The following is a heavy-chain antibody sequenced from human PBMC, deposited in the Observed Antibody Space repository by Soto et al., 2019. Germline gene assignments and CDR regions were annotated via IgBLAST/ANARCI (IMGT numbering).Heavy chain of an antibody. V-gene: IGHV3-11*06. CDR3: ARDGGVIISGAIGGGYGLDV. Sequence: GGSLRLSCADSGFTFSDYYMSWIRQAPGKGLEWISYISGRNTFTQYADSVKGRFTISRDNAKNSLYLQLNSLTAEDTAVYYCARDGGVIISGAIGGGYGLDVWGQGTTVTVSS. CDR2: ISGRNTFT. D-gene: IGHD2-2*02. CDR1: GFTFSDYY. J-gene: IGHJ6*02.